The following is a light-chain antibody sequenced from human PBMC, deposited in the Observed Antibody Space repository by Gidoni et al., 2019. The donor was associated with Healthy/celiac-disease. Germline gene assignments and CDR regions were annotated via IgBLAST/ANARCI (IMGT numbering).Light chain of an antibody. V-gene: IGKV3-20*01. CDR2: GAS. CDR3: QQYGSSPLT. Sequence: EIVLTQSPGTLSLSPGERATLSCRASQSVSSSYSAWYQQKPGQAPRLLMYGASSRATGIPDRFSGSGSGTDFTLTISRLEPEDFAVYYCQQYGSSPLTFGGGTKVEIK. J-gene: IGKJ4*01. CDR1: QSVSSSY.